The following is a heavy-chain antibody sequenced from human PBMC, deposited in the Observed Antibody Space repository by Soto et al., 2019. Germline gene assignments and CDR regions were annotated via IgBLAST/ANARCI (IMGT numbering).Heavy chain of an antibody. V-gene: IGHV1-3*01. CDR2: INAGNGNT. Sequence: ASVEVSCKASGYTFTSYAMHWVRQAPGQRLEWMGWINAGNGNTKYSQKFQGRVTITRDTSASTAYMELSSLRSEDTAVYYCARDRERSRYYDSSGYDYWGRGTLVTVSS. D-gene: IGHD3-22*01. CDR3: ARDRERSRYYDSSGYDY. J-gene: IGHJ4*02. CDR1: GYTFTSYA.